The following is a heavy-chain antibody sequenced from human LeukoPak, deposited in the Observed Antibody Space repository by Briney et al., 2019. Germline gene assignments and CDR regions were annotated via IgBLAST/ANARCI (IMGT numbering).Heavy chain of an antibody. V-gene: IGHV5-51*01. CDR3: ARPRSGYYPLDY. CDR2: IYPDDSDI. Sequence: GESLKISCKASGYSFTSSWIGWVRQMPGKGLGWMGVIYPDDSDIRYSPSFEGQVTISADKSISTAYLQWSSLKAADTAMYYCARPRSGYYPLDYWGQGTLVTVSS. J-gene: IGHJ4*02. D-gene: IGHD3-3*01. CDR1: GYSFTSSW.